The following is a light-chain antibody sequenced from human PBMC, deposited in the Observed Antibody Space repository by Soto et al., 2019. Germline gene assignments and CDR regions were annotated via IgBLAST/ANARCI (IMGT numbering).Light chain of an antibody. V-gene: IGLV2-14*01. Sequence: QSVLTQPASVSGSPGQLITISCTGTSSDVGGYNYVSWYQQHPGKAPKLMIYDVSNRPSGVSNRFSGSKSGNTASLTISGLQAEDEADYYCSSYTSSSTLDVFGTGTKVTVL. CDR1: SSDVGGYNY. J-gene: IGLJ1*01. CDR2: DVS. CDR3: SSYTSSSTLDV.